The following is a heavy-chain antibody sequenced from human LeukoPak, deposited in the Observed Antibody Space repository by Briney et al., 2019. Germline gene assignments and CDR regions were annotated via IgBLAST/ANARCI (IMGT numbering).Heavy chain of an antibody. V-gene: IGHV3-23*01. J-gene: IGHJ3*02. Sequence: PGGSLRLSCAASGFTFSSYAMSWVRQAPGKGLEWVSAISGSGGSTYYADSVKGRLTISRDNSKNTLYLQMNSLRAEDTAVYYCAREGAFPDVGDAFDIWGQGTMVTVSS. CDR2: ISGSGGST. D-gene: IGHD4/OR15-4a*01. CDR1: GFTFSSYA. CDR3: AREGAFPDVGDAFDI.